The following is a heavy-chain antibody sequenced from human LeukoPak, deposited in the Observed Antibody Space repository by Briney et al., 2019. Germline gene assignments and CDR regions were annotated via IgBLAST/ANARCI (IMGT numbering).Heavy chain of an antibody. V-gene: IGHV3-23*01. CDR2: ISGGGGYT. CDR3: LGGPNFDY. CDR1: GFTFSSYA. J-gene: IGHJ4*02. Sequence: GRSLRVSCAASGFTFSSYAMSWVRQAPGKGLEWVSAISGGGGYTYYADSVKGRFTMSRDNSKNTLYLQMNSLRAEDTAVYYCLGGPNFDYWGQGTLVTVSS.